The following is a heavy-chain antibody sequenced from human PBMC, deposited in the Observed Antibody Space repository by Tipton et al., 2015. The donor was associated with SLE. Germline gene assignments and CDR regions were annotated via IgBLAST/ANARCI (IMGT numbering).Heavy chain of an antibody. J-gene: IGHJ4*02. V-gene: IGHV4-59*11. CDR2: IYYSGST. Sequence: GLVKPSETLSLTCTVSGGSISSHYWSWIRQPPGKGLEWIGSIYYSGSTYYNPSLKSRVTISVDTSKNQFSLKLSSVTAADTAVYYCARAPANWASFDYWGQGTLVTVSS. D-gene: IGHD7-27*01. CDR1: GGSISSHY. CDR3: ARAPANWASFDY.